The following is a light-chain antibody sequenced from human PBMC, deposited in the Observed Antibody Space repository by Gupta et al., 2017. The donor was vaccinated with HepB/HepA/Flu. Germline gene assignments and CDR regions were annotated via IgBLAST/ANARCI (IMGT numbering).Light chain of an antibody. CDR2: AAS. Sequence: IQMTQSPSSLSASVGDRVTTTCRASQVISNSLAWYQQKPGKVPKLLFYAASTLQSGVASRFSGRGSGTDFILTISSLEPEDVATYYCQKYNSAPRTFGEGTKVEIK. V-gene: IGKV1-27*01. CDR3: QKYNSAPRT. CDR1: QVISNS. J-gene: IGKJ4*01.